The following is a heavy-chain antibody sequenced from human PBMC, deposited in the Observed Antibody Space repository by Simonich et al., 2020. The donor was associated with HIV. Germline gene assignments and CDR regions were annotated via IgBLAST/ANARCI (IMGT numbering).Heavy chain of an antibody. CDR1: GGSISSSSYY. V-gene: IGHV4-39*07. J-gene: IGHJ4*02. D-gene: IGHD6-6*01. CDR3: ARGLAARLSHFDY. Sequence: LLQESGPGLVKPSETLSLTCTVSGGSISSSSYYGGWIRQPPGKGLEWIGEITYSGSTNYKPSLKSRVTISVDTSKNQFSLKLISVTAADTAVYYCARGLAARLSHFDYWGQGTLVTVSS. CDR2: ITYSGST.